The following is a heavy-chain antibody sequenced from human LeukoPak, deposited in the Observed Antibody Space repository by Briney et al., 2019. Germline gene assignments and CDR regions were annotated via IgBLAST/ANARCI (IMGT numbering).Heavy chain of an antibody. CDR1: GFTFSDYY. J-gene: IGHJ4*02. Sequence: PGGSLRLSCAASGFTFSDYYMSWIRQAPGKGLEWVSYISSSGSTIYYADSVKGRFTISSDNAKNSLYLQMNSLRAEDTAVYYCAKEAVIVATYYFDYWGQGTLVTVSS. V-gene: IGHV3-11*01. CDR2: ISSSGSTI. D-gene: IGHD5-12*01. CDR3: AKEAVIVATYYFDY.